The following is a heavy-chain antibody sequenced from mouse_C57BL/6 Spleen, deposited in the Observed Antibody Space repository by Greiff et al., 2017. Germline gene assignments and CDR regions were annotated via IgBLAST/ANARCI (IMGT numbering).Heavy chain of an antibody. CDR1: GYTFTSYW. D-gene: IGHD2-2*01. V-gene: IGHV1-69*01. CDR3: ASFYYGYDGYAMDY. CDR2: IDPSDSYT. Sequence: QVQLQQPGAELVMPGASVKLSCKASGYTFTSYWMHWVKQRPGQGLEWIGEIDPSDSYTNYNQKFKGKSTLTVDKSSSTAYMQLSSLTSEDSAVYYCASFYYGYDGYAMDYWGQGTSVTVSS. J-gene: IGHJ4*01.